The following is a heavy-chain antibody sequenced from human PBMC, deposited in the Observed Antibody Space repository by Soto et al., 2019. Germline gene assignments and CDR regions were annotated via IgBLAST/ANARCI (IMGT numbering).Heavy chain of an antibody. CDR2: LSSNGRTT. Sequence: GGSLRLSCSASGFSFSGDAVHWVRQAPGKGLKYLSGLSSNGRTTYYTDSVKGRFTISRDNSKNTLYLQMNSLRAEDTAVYYCARQDDILTGYTFDYWGQGTLVTVSS. CDR1: GFSFSGDA. J-gene: IGHJ4*02. V-gene: IGHV3-64*04. CDR3: ARQDDILTGYTFDY. D-gene: IGHD3-9*01.